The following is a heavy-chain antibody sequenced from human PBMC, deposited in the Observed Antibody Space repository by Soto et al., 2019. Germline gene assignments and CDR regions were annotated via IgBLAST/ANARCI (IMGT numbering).Heavy chain of an antibody. CDR3: AREHCSSTSCYLDP. V-gene: IGHV3-33*01. J-gene: IGHJ5*02. D-gene: IGHD2-2*01. Sequence: QVQLVESGGGVVQPGRSLRLSCAASGFTFSSYGMHWVRQAPGKGLEWVAVIWYDGSNKYYADSVKGRFTISRDNSKNTRYLQMNSLRAEDTAVYYCAREHCSSTSCYLDPWGQGTLVTVSS. CDR1: GFTFSSYG. CDR2: IWYDGSNK.